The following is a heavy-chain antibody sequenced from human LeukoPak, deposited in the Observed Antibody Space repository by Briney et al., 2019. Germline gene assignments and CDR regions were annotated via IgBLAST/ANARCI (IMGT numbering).Heavy chain of an antibody. CDR2: IYYSGST. J-gene: IGHJ5*02. CDR3: AGSYGSGSYYKLWFDP. V-gene: IGHV4-59*01. CDR1: GGSISSYY. D-gene: IGHD3-10*01. Sequence: SETLSLTCTVSGGSISSYYWSWIRQPPGKGLEGIGYIYYSGSTNYNPSLKSRVTISVDTSKNQFSLKLSSVTAADTAVYYCAGSYGSGSYYKLWFDPWGQGTLVTVSS.